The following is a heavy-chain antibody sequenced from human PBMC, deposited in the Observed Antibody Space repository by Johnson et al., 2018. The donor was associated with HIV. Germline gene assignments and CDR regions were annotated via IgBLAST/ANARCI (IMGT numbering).Heavy chain of an antibody. CDR3: AKDRTGFDAFDI. D-gene: IGHD1-1*01. CDR2: IWYDGTNK. Sequence: QVQLVESGGGLVKPGGSLRLSCAASGFTFSSYGMHWVRQAPGKGLEWVALIWYDGTNKYYADSVKGRFTISRDNSKNTLYLQMNSLRAEDTAVYYCAKDRTGFDAFDIWDQGTMVTVSS. V-gene: IGHV3-30*02. CDR1: GFTFSSYG. J-gene: IGHJ3*02.